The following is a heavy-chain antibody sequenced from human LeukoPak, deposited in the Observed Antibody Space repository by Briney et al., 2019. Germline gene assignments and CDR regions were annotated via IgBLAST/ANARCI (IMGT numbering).Heavy chain of an antibody. D-gene: IGHD3-3*01. CDR3: ARGTREWLLFDY. Sequence: SQTLSLTWAVSGGSISSGGYSWSWIRQPPGKGLEWIGYIYHSGSTYYNPSLKSRVTISVDRSKNQFSLKLSSVTAADTAVYYCARGTREWLLFDYWGQGTLVTVSS. CDR1: GGSISSGGYS. V-gene: IGHV4-30-2*01. J-gene: IGHJ4*02. CDR2: IYHSGST.